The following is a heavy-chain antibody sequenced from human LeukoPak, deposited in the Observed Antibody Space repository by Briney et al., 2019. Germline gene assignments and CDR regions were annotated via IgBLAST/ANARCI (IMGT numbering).Heavy chain of an antibody. CDR2: MNPNSGNT. Sequence: VASVKVSCKASGYTFTSYDINWVRQAPGQGLEWMGWMNPNSGNTVYAQKFQGRVTMTRNTYISTAYMELSRLRSAGTAVYYCARVARGWDHTMTTPNYYFDYWGQGTLVTVSS. CDR3: ARVARGWDHTMTTPNYYFDY. CDR1: GYTFTSYD. D-gene: IGHD4-11*01. V-gene: IGHV1-8*01. J-gene: IGHJ4*02.